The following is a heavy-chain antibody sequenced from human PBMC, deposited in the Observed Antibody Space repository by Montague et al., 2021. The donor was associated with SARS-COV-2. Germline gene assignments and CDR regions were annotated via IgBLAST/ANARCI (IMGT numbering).Heavy chain of an antibody. V-gene: IGHV3-7*03. CDR2: IKPDGGEK. D-gene: IGHD1-26*01. CDR1: GFTFSSYW. Sequence: SVRVSCAASGFTFSSYWMSWVRQTPGKGLEWVANIKPDGGEKHYVDSVKGRFTISRDNAKNSLNLQMDSLRAEDTALYYCARDSRIVGATGDMDVWGQGTTVIVSS. CDR3: ARDSRIVGATGDMDV. J-gene: IGHJ6*02.